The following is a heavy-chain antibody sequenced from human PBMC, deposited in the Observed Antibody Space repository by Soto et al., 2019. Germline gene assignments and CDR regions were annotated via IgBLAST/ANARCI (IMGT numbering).Heavy chain of an antibody. CDR3: AKELGSGAYYYYCNGMDV. J-gene: IGHJ6*02. CDR1: GFTFSSYA. D-gene: IGHD1-26*01. V-gene: IGHV3-23*01. CDR2: ITGSGGST. Sequence: EVQLLESGGGLVQPGGSLRLSCAASGFTFSSYAMSWVRQAPGKGLEWVSSITGSGGSTYYADSVKGRFTISRDKSKNTLYLQMNSLRADDTAVYYCAKELGSGAYYYYCNGMDVWGQGTTVTVSS.